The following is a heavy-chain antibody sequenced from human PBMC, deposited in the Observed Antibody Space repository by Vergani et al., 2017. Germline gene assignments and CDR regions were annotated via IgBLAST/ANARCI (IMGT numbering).Heavy chain of an antibody. J-gene: IGHJ3*01. Sequence: QVQLVQSGAEVKKPQSSVKVSCEASGGTFSHHAFAWVRQAPGQGLEWMGMIIPVLGSTNYAQKFQGRLTLTAEASATTGYMELTGLTSEDTAVYYWARGLDLYDKSGALDLRGQGTMVTVSP. V-gene: IGHV1-69*15. CDR2: IIPVLGST. D-gene: IGHD3-16*01. CDR1: GGTFSHHA. CDR3: ARGLDLYDKSGALDL.